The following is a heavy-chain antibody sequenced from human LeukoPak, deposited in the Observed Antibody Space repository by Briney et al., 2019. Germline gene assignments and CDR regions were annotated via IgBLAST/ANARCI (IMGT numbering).Heavy chain of an antibody. Sequence: PSETLSLTCTASGGSVSSGSYYWSWIRQPPGKGLEWIGYIYYSGSTNYNPSLKSRVTISVDTSKNQFSLKLSSVTAADTAVYYCARGAPLLWFGELDYWGQGTLVTVSS. V-gene: IGHV4-61*01. D-gene: IGHD3-10*01. CDR3: ARGAPLLWFGELDY. CDR1: GGSVSSGSYY. J-gene: IGHJ4*02. CDR2: IYYSGST.